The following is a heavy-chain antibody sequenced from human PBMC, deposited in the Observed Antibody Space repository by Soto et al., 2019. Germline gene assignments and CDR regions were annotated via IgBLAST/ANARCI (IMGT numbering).Heavy chain of an antibody. CDR1: GFTFTSFT. Sequence: EVQLLQSGGALVQPGGSLRLSCAASGFTFTSFTMNWVRQAPGKGLEWVSAISGSGYNTYDADSVRGRFTISRDNSKNMLYLQMNSLRGDDTAVYFCAKPIRTTLSVYDYWGQGALVTVSS. CDR2: ISGSGYNT. CDR3: AKPIRTTLSVYDY. J-gene: IGHJ4*02. D-gene: IGHD4-17*01. V-gene: IGHV3-23*01.